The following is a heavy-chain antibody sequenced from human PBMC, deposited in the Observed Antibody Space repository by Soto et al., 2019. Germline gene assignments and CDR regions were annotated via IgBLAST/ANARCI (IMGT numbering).Heavy chain of an antibody. V-gene: IGHV1-3*01. CDR2: INAGNGST. J-gene: IGHJ4*02. CDR3: ARVYCSSTSCYFPSTFDY. CDR1: GYTFTSYA. Sequence: ASVKVSCKASGYTFTSYAMHWVRQAPGQRLEWMGWINAGNGSTKYSQKFQGRVTITRDTSASTAYMELSSLRSEDTAVYYCARVYCSSTSCYFPSTFDYWGQGTLVTVSS. D-gene: IGHD2-2*01.